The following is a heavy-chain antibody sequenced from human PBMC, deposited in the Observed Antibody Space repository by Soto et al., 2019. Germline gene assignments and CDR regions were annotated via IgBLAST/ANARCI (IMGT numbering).Heavy chain of an antibody. CDR2: IGGSGGST. CDR1: GFTFSSYA. V-gene: IGHV3-23*01. D-gene: IGHD4-17*01. Sequence: GGSLRLSCAASGFTFSSYAMSWVRQAPGKGLEWVSAIGGSGGSTYYADSVKGRFTISRDNSKNTLYLQMNSLRAEDTAVYYCAKASYGDSQVYYFDYWGQGTLVTVSS. J-gene: IGHJ4*02. CDR3: AKASYGDSQVYYFDY.